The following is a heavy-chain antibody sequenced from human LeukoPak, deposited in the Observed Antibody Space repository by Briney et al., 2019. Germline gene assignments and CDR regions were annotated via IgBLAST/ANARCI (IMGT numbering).Heavy chain of an antibody. Sequence: SETLSLTCTVSGGSISSYYWSWIRQPPGKGLEWIGYIYYSGSTNYNPSLKSRVTISVDTSKNQFSLKLSSVTAADTAVYYCARDLALQWLVPSPFDYWGQGTLVTVSS. V-gene: IGHV4-59*01. CDR3: ARDLALQWLVPSPFDY. CDR2: IYYSGST. CDR1: GGSISSYY. D-gene: IGHD6-19*01. J-gene: IGHJ4*02.